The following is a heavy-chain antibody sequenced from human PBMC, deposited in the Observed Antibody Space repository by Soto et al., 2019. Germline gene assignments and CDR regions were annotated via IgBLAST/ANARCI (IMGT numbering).Heavy chain of an antibody. D-gene: IGHD7-27*01. CDR2: ISHDGSKK. V-gene: IGHV3-30-3*01. Sequence: QVQLVESGGGVVQPGRCLRFSCAASGITFNRYPMHWVRQAAGNGLEWVAVISHDGSKKYYADSVKGRFTISRDTSKNTLYLEMNSLRGEDTAVYYCARDLGLKWGHGTTVTVPS. J-gene: IGHJ6*02. CDR1: GITFNRYP. CDR3: ARDLGLK.